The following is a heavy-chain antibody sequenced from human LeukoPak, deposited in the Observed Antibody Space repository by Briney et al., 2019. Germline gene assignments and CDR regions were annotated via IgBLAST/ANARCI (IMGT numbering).Heavy chain of an antibody. CDR3: ARGAAAGTPHWFDP. J-gene: IGHJ5*02. Sequence: PGGSLRLSCAASGFTFSGSAMHWVRQASGKGLEWVGRIRSKANSYATAYAASVKGRFTISRDDSKNTAYLQMNSLKTEDTAVYYCARGAAAGTPHWFDPWGQGTLVTVSS. CDR2: IRSKANSYAT. D-gene: IGHD6-13*01. V-gene: IGHV3-73*01. CDR1: GFTFSGSA.